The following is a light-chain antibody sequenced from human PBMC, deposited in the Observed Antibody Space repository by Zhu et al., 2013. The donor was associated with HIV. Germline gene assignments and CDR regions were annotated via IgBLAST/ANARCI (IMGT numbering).Light chain of an antibody. CDR3: QQYGSTPSYT. CDR2: DSS. J-gene: IGKJ2*01. CDR1: QTVSTF. V-gene: IGKV3-20*01. Sequence: EIVLTQSPATLSLSPGETATLSCRASQTVSTFLAWYQQTPGQPPRLLIYDSSIRAAGVPDRFSGSGSGTDFTLTISRLEPEDFAVYYCQQYGSTPSYTFGQGTKLEIK.